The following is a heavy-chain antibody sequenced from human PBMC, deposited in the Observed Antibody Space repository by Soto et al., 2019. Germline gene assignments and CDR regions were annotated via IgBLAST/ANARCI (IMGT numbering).Heavy chain of an antibody. CDR1: GDSLSSGGHY. CDR3: ARVDHRGYFAILTDY. D-gene: IGHD3-9*01. Sequence: PSETLSLTCTVSGDSLSSGGHYWSWIRQRPGKGLEWIGHIYDSVNTYYSPSLRSRVTISADMSKNQFSLNLRSVTAADTAVYYCARVDHRGYFAILTDYWGQGTLVTVLL. J-gene: IGHJ4*02. V-gene: IGHV4-31*03. CDR2: IYDSVNT.